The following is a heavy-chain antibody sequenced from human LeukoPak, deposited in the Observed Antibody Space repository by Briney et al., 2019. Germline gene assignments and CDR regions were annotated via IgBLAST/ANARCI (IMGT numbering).Heavy chain of an antibody. J-gene: IGHJ3*02. Sequence: SETLSLTCTVSGGSISTSSSYWGWIRQPPGKGLEWIGSIYYSGSTYYNPSLKSRVTISVDTSKNQFSLKLRSVTAADTAVYYCARESGTGQAFDIWGQGTMVTVSS. D-gene: IGHD3-10*01. CDR2: IYYSGST. CDR3: ARESGTGQAFDI. V-gene: IGHV4-39*07. CDR1: GGSISTSSSY.